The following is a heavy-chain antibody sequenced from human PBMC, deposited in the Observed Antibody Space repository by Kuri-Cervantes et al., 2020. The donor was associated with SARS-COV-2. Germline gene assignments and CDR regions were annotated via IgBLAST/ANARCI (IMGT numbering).Heavy chain of an antibody. CDR2: IYYSGST. CDR1: GCSISSGGYY. CDR3: ARAGVGDFWSGYYGMDV. J-gene: IGHJ6*02. V-gene: IGHV4-31*03. D-gene: IGHD3-3*01. Sequence: SETLSLTCTVSGCSISSGGYYWSWIRQHPGKGLEWIGYIYYSGSTYYNPSLKSRVTISVDTSKNQFSLKLSSVTAADTAVYYCARAGVGDFWSGYYGMDVWGQGTTVTVSS.